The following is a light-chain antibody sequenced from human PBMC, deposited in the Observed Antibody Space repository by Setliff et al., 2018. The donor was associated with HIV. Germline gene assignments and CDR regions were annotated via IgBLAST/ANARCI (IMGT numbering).Light chain of an antibody. CDR1: NIGSKA. J-gene: IGLJ1*01. CDR3: QAWNSSTAAYV. CDR2: QDN. V-gene: IGLV3-12*02. Sequence: SYELTQPHSVSVATAQMARITCGGNNIGSKAVHWYQQKPGQDPVLVIYQDNKRPSGIPERFSGSNSGNTATLTIGGTQAMDDADYYCQAWNSSTAAYVFGTGTKVTV.